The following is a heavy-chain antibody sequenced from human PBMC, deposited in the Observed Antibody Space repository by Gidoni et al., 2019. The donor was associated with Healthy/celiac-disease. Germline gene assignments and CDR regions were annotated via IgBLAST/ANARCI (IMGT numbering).Heavy chain of an antibody. CDR1: GGSISSGDYY. Sequence: QVQLQESGPGLVTPSQTLSLTCTVSGGSISSGDYYWSWIRQPPGKGLEWIGYIYYSGSTYYNPSLKSRVTISVDTSKNQFSLKLSSVTAADTAVYYCARALLWFGELFWFDPWGQGTLVTVSS. CDR3: ARALLWFGELFWFDP. D-gene: IGHD3-10*01. V-gene: IGHV4-30-4*01. CDR2: IYYSGST. J-gene: IGHJ5*02.